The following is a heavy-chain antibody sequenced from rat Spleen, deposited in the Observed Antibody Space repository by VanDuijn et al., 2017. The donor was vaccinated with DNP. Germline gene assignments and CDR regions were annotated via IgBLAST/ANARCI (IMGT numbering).Heavy chain of an antibody. D-gene: IGHD1-6*01. CDR1: GFPFSDYF. Sequence: EVRLMESGGGLVQPGRSLTLSCAASGFPFSDYFMAWVRQSPKKDLEWVATISTSGGTTYYRDSVKGRFTISRDNGKSSLNLQMNSLKSADTATYYCARPVYTTDYYYAPFDYWGQGVMVTVSS. CDR2: ISTSGGTT. J-gene: IGHJ2*01. CDR3: ARPVYTTDYYYAPFDY. V-gene: IGHV5-25*01.